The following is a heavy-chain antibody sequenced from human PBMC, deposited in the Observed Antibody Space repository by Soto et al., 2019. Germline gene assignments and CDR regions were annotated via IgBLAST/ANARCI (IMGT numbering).Heavy chain of an antibody. V-gene: IGHV3-13*01. J-gene: IGHJ4*02. Sequence: GSLRLSCAASGFTLSTYDMHWVRQGTGKGPEWVAALSYAGDTYYPGSVKGRFTISRDNSKNTLYLQMNSLRAEDTAIYYCAKLGSSSWSPHYYFDYWGQGTLVTVSS. CDR2: LSYAGDT. D-gene: IGHD2-2*01. CDR3: AKLGSSSWSPHYYFDY. CDR1: GFTLSTYD.